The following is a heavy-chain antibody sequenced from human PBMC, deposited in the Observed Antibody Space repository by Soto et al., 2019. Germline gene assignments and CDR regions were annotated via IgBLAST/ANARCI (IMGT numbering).Heavy chain of an antibody. Sequence: QVQLQQWGAGLLKPSETMSLTCAVYGGAFSGFYWAWIRQPPGTGLEWIGKINHSGSTNYNPSLKRRATISVDTSKNQFSLKLTAVTAADPAVYYCARDKITGLFDYWGQGTLVTVSS. CDR3: ARDKITGLFDY. V-gene: IGHV4-34*01. CDR1: GGAFSGFY. J-gene: IGHJ4*02. D-gene: IGHD2-8*02. CDR2: INHSGST.